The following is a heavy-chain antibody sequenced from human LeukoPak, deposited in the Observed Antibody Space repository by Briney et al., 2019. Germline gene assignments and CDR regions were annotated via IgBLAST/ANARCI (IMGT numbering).Heavy chain of an antibody. Sequence: PGRSLRLSCAASGFTFDDYAMHWVRQAPGKGLEWVSGISWNSGSIGYADSVKGRFTISRDNAKNSLYLQMNSLRAEDTALYYCAKAVTSIAGGNYYYYYMDVWSKGTTVTVSS. CDR3: AKAVTSIAGGNYYYYYMDV. J-gene: IGHJ6*03. D-gene: IGHD6-6*01. CDR2: ISWNSGSI. V-gene: IGHV3-9*01. CDR1: GFTFDDYA.